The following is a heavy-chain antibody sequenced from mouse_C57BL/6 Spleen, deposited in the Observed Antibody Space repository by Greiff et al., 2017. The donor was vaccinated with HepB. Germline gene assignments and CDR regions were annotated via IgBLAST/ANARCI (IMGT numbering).Heavy chain of an antibody. CDR2: IDPSDSET. Sequence: QVQLQQPGAELVRPGSSVKLSCKASGYTFTSYWLHWVKQRPIQGLEWIGNIDPSDSETHYNQKFKDKATLTVDKSSSTAYMQLSSLTSEDSAVYYCARAQVGRGDYYAMDYWGQGTSVTVSS. CDR3: ARAQVGRGDYYAMDY. CDR1: GYTFTSYW. D-gene: IGHD4-1*02. V-gene: IGHV1-52*01. J-gene: IGHJ4*01.